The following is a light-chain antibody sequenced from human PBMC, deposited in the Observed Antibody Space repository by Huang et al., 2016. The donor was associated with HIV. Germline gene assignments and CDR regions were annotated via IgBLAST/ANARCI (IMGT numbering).Light chain of an antibody. V-gene: IGKV1-27*01. Sequence: DIQMTQSPSSLSASVGARVTINCRARQGISNFLAWFQHKPGKFPNLLIYAASTLQSGVPSRFSGSGSGTDFTLTISSLQPEDVATYYCQKYNSAPLTFGGRTKVEIK. CDR3: QKYNSAPLT. CDR1: QGISNF. J-gene: IGKJ4*01. CDR2: AAS.